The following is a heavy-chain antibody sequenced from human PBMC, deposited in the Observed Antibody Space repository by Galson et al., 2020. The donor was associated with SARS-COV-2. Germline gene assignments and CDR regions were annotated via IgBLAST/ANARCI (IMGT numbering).Heavy chain of an antibody. D-gene: IGHD2-21*02. V-gene: IGHV3-30*04. J-gene: IGHJ4*02. Sequence: GESLKTSCEASGFTFSDYAMNWVRQAPGKGLEWVAIIPYDGRNTHFAASVRGRFPVSRDNSKNVMFLQMSSLRLEDTALYYCARDLYNPVAVAAGGGFDYWGQGTLVTVSS. CDR2: IPYDGRNT. CDR3: ARDLYNPVAVAAGGGFDY. CDR1: GFTFSDYA.